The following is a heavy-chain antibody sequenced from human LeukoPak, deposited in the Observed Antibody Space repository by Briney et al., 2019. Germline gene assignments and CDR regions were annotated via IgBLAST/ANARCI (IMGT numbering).Heavy chain of an antibody. CDR2: ISAYNGNT. D-gene: IGHD2-8*01. CDR3: ARELTPNTRILYPGGAFDI. J-gene: IGHJ3*02. CDR1: GYTFTSYG. V-gene: IGHV1-18*01. Sequence: ASVKVTCKASGYTFTSYGISWVRQAPGQGLEWMGWISAYNGNTNYAQKLQGRVTMTTDTSTSTAYMELRSLRSDDTAVYYCARELTPNTRILYPGGAFDIWGQGTMVTVSS.